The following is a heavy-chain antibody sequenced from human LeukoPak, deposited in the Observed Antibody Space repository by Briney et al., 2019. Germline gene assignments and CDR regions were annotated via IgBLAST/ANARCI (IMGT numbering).Heavy chain of an antibody. J-gene: IGHJ4*02. Sequence: ASVKVSCKASGYTFTGYYMHWVRQAPGQGLEWMGWINPNSGGTSYAQKFQGRVTMTRDTSISTAYMELSRLRSDDTAVYYCARDDYDSSGQFDYWGQGTLVTVSS. CDR2: INPNSGGT. CDR3: ARDDYDSSGQFDY. CDR1: GYTFTGYY. V-gene: IGHV1-2*02. D-gene: IGHD3-22*01.